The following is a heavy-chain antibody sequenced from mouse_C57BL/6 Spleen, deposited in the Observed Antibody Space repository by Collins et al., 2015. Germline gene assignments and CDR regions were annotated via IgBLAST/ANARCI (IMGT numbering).Heavy chain of an antibody. V-gene: IGHV1-26*01. J-gene: IGHJ4*01. CDR1: RYTFTDYY. Sequence: EVQLQQSGPELVKPGASVKISCKASRYTFTDYYMNWVKQSHGKSLEWIGDINPNNGGTSYNQKFKGKATLTVDKSSSTAYMELRSLTSEDSAVYYCAPYGSSYAMDYWGQGTSVTVSS. D-gene: IGHD1-1*01. CDR2: INPNNGGT. CDR3: APYGSSYAMDY.